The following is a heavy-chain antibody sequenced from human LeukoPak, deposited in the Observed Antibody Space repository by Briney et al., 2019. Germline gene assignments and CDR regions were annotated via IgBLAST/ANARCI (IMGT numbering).Heavy chain of an antibody. J-gene: IGHJ4*02. CDR2: ISGSGGST. D-gene: IGHD6-19*01. CDR3: ARDILAVAGTGYFDS. CDR1: GFTFSNYA. V-gene: IGHV3-23*01. Sequence: GGSLRLSCSASGFTFSNYAMGWVRHAPGKGLEWVSCISGSGGSTYYADSVKDRFTISRDLSKNTLYLQMNSLRAKDTAIYYCARDILAVAGTGYFDSWGQGTLVTVSS.